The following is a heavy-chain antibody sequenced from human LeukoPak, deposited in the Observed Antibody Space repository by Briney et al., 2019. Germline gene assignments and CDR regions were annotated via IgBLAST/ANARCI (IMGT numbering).Heavy chain of an antibody. V-gene: IGHV1-2*02. Sequence: ASVKVSCKASGYTFTGYYIHWVRQAPGQGLEWMGWINPNSGGTNYAQKFQGRVTMTRDTSISTAYMELSRLRSDDTAVYYCARELKPKTYYYDSSGYASRRYYFDYWGRGTLVTVSS. D-gene: IGHD3-22*01. CDR1: GYTFTGYY. J-gene: IGHJ4*02. CDR2: INPNSGGT. CDR3: ARELKPKTYYYDSSGYASRRYYFDY.